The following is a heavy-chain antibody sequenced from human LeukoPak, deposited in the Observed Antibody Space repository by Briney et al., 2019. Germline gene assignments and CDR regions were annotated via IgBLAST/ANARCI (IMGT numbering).Heavy chain of an antibody. Sequence: SETLSLTCTVSGGSISSSSYYWGWIRQPPGKGLEWIGSIYYSGSTYYNPSLKSRVTISVDTSKNQFSLKLSSVTAADTAVYYCASHIVATIPDWYFDLWGRGTLVTVSS. D-gene: IGHD5-12*01. CDR2: IYYSGST. CDR1: GGSISSSSYY. J-gene: IGHJ2*01. CDR3: ASHIVATIPDWYFDL. V-gene: IGHV4-39*07.